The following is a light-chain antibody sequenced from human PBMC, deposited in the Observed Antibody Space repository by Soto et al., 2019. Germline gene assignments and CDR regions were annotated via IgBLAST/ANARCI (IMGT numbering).Light chain of an antibody. CDR1: QSISTY. CDR2: AAS. V-gene: IGKV1-39*01. Sequence: DIQMTQSPSTLSASVGDRVTITCWASQSISTYLNWYQQKVGRAPTLLIYAASSLQSGVPSRFIGGGSGTDFTLTISSLQPEDFAMYFGQQCYRSPRTFGQGTKVELK. J-gene: IGKJ1*01. CDR3: QQCYRSPRT.